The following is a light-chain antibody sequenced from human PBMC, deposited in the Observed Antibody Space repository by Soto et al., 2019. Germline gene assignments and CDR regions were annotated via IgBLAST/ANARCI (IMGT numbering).Light chain of an antibody. CDR1: QDIRDF. CDR2: SAS. CDR3: QKYNSAPLT. J-gene: IGKJ1*01. V-gene: IGKV1-27*01. Sequence: DIQMTQSPSTLSGSVGDRVTITCRASQDIRDFLAWYQQRPGKVPKLLIYSASTLQSGVPSRFSGSGSGTAFTLTISSLQPEDVATYYCQKYNSAPLTFGQGTKVDIK.